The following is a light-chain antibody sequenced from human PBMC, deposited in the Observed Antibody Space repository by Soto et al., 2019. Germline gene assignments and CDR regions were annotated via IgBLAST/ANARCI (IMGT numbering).Light chain of an antibody. CDR1: QSVSRY. CDR3: QQRRNWPVT. Sequence: EIVLTQSPATLSLSPGERATLSCRASQSVSRYLAWYQQKPGQAPRLLIYDASNRATGTPARFSGSGSGTDFTLTISNLEPEDFAVYYCQQRRNWPVTCGQGTKVEIK. J-gene: IGKJ1*01. V-gene: IGKV3-11*01. CDR2: DAS.